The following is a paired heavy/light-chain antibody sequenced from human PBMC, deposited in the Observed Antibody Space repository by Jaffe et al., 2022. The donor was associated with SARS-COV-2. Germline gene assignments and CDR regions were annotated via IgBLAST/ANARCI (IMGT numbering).Heavy chain of an antibody. CDR2: IYPGDSDT. D-gene: IGHD2-2*01. CDR1: GYSFTSYW. Sequence: EVQLVQSGAEVKKTGESLKISCKGSGYSFTSYWIGWVRQMPGKGLEWMGIIYPGDSDTKYSPSFQGQVTISADKSINIAYLQWNSLKASDTAMYYCARWHMPTPAPFDFWGQGTLVTVSS. V-gene: IGHV5-51*01. CDR3: ARWHMPTPAPFDF. J-gene: IGHJ4*02.
Light chain of an antibody. J-gene: IGKJ2*01. Sequence: EIVLTQSPGTLSLSPGERATLSCRAGQSVSGSYLAWYRQKPGQAPRLLVYGASSRATGIPDRFSGSGSGTDFTLTISRLEPEDFAVYYCQQYGSSPYTFGQGTKLQIK. CDR3: QQYGSSPYT. CDR1: QSVSGSY. V-gene: IGKV3-20*01. CDR2: GAS.